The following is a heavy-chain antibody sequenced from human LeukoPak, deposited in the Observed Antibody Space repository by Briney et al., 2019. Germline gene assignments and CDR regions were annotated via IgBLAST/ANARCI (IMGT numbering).Heavy chain of an antibody. Sequence: GGSLRLSCAASGFTFSSYSMNWVRQAPGKGLEWVSSISSSSSYIYYADSVKGRFTISRDNAKNSLYLQMDSLRAEDTAVYYCARDSPPIFDPWGQGTLVTVSS. J-gene: IGHJ5*02. CDR3: ARDSPPIFDP. CDR1: GFTFSSYS. CDR2: ISSSSSYI. V-gene: IGHV3-21*01.